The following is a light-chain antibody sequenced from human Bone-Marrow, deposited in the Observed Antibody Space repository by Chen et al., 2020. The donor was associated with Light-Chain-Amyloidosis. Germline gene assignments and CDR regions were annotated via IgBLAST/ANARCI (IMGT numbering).Light chain of an antibody. J-gene: IGKJ4*01. Sequence: EIVLTQSPGTLSLSPGERATLSCRASQSVSSSYLAWYQQKPGQALRLLIYGGSSRATGIPDRFSGSGSGTDFTLTISRLEPEDFAVYYCQKYGSSPTFGGGTKVEIK. CDR2: GGS. V-gene: IGKV3-20*01. CDR1: QSVSSSY. CDR3: QKYGSSPT.